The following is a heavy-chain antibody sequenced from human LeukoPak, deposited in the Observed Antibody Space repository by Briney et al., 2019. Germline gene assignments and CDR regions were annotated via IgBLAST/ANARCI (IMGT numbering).Heavy chain of an antibody. CDR1: GGSISSYY. CDR3: ARDRRSEDFRSGLDY. D-gene: IGHD3-3*01. J-gene: IGHJ4*02. V-gene: IGHV4-59*01. Sequence: SETLSLTCTVSGGSISSYYWSWIRQPPGKGLEWIGYIYYSGSTNYNPSLKSRVTIPVDTSKNQFSLKLSSVTAADTAVYYCARDRRSEDFRSGLDYWGQGTLVTVSS. CDR2: IYYSGST.